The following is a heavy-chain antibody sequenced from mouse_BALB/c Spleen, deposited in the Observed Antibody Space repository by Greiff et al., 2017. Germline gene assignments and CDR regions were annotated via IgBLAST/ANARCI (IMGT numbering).Heavy chain of an antibody. D-gene: IGHD2-1*01. Sequence: QVQLKESGPGLVQPLQSLSTTCTVSGFPLTSYGVHWVRQSPGKGLEWLGVIWSGGSTDYNAAFISRLSISKDNSKSQVFFKMNSLQANDTAIYYCARNLRGYYGNYDWFAYWGQGTLVTVSA. CDR1: GFPLTSYG. J-gene: IGHJ3*01. CDR2: IWSGGST. V-gene: IGHV2-2*02. CDR3: ARNLRGYYGNYDWFAY.